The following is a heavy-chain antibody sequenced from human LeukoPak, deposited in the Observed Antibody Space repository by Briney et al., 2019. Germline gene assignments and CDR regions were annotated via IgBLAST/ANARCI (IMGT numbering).Heavy chain of an antibody. D-gene: IGHD3-22*01. CDR1: GGSISSGGYS. Sequence: SETLSLTCAVSGGSISSGGYSWSWIRQPPGKGLEWIGYIYHSGSTYYNPSLKSRVTISVDRSKNQFSLKLSSVTAADTAVYYCARVNPNDSSDPDAFDIWGQGTMVTVSS. J-gene: IGHJ3*02. CDR3: ARVNPNDSSDPDAFDI. CDR2: IYHSGST. V-gene: IGHV4-30-2*01.